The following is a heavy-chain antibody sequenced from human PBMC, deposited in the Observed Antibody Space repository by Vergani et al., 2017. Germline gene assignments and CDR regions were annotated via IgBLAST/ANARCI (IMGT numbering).Heavy chain of an antibody. CDR1: GYTFTGYY. D-gene: IGHD3-10*01. J-gene: IGHJ4*02. Sequence: QVQLVQSGAEVKTPGASVKVSCKASGYTFTGYYIHWVRQAPGQGLEWMGRINPSSGGTNCAQKFPGRVTMTGDTSISTGYMDLDRLRSDDTAVYYCARGGYYGSGSYPDDYWGQGTLVTVSS. CDR3: ARGGYYGSGSYPDDY. V-gene: IGHV1-2*06. CDR2: INPSSGGT.